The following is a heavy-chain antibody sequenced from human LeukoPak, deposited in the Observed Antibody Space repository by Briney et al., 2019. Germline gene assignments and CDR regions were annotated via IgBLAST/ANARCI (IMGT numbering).Heavy chain of an antibody. D-gene: IGHD2-21*02. CDR3: ARAYCGGDCYSTLPWFDP. Sequence: PGESLKISCKGSGYSFTSYWIGWVRQMPGKGLEWMGIIYPGDSDTRYSPSFQGQVTISADKSISTAYLQWSSLKASDTAMYYCARAYCGGDCYSTLPWFDPWGQGTLVTVSS. CDR1: GYSFTSYW. V-gene: IGHV5-51*01. CDR2: IYPGDSDT. J-gene: IGHJ5*02.